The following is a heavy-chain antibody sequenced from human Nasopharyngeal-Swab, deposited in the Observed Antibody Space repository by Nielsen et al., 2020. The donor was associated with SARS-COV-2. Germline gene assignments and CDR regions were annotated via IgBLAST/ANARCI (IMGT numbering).Heavy chain of an antibody. D-gene: IGHD6-13*01. V-gene: IGHV4-59*13. CDR2: IYYSGST. CDR3: ARESPAAGTAFDI. Sequence: SETLSLTCTVSGGSISSYYWSWIRQPPGKGLEWIGYIYYSGSTNYNPSLKSRVTISVDTSKNQFPLKLSSVTAADTAVYYCARESPAAGTAFDIWGQGTMVTVSS. J-gene: IGHJ3*02. CDR1: GGSISSYY.